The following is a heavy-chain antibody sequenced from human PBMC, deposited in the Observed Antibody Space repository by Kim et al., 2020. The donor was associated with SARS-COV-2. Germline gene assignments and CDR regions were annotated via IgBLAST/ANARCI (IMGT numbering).Heavy chain of an antibody. CDR3: ARTAVVVVAAGNWFDP. D-gene: IGHD2-15*01. CDR2: ISSSSSTI. Sequence: GGSLRLSCAASGFTFSSYSMNWVRQAPGKGLEWVSYISSSSSTIYYADSVKGRFTISRDNAKNSLYLQMNSLRDEDTAVYYCARTAVVVVAAGNWFDPWGQGTLVTVSS. CDR1: GFTFSSYS. V-gene: IGHV3-48*02. J-gene: IGHJ5*02.